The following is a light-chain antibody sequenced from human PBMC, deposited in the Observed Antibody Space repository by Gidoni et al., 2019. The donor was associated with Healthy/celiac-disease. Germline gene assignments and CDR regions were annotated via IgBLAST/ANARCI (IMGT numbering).Light chain of an antibody. CDR3: MQGTHWPPCS. V-gene: IGKV2-30*01. J-gene: IGKJ2*04. Sequence: DVVMTQSPLSLPVTLGQPASISCRSSQSLVYSDGKTYLNWFQQRPGQSPRRLIYKVSNRDSGVPDRFSGRGSGTDFTLKISRVEAEDVGVYYCMQGTHWPPCSFGQGTKLEIK. CDR1: QSLVYSDGKTY. CDR2: KVS.